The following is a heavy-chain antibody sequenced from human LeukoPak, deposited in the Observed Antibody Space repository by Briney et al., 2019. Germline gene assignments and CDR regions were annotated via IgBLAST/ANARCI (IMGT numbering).Heavy chain of an antibody. CDR2: TYSTTTYR. D-gene: IGHD2-21*01. CDR1: GFTYSTFS. Sequence: PGGSLRLSCAASGFTYSTFSMNWVRQAPGKGLERVSSTYSTTTYRYYADSVKGRFTISRDNAKNSLYLQMNSLRAEDTAVYYCARDLFIHASAIWGQGTMVTVSS. J-gene: IGHJ3*02. CDR3: ARDLFIHASAI. V-gene: IGHV3-21*01.